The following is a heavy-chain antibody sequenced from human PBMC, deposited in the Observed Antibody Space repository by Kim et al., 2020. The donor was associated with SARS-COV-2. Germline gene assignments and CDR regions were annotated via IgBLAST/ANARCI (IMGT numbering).Heavy chain of an antibody. CDR2: IYHSGST. CDR1: GYSISSGYY. Sequence: SETLSLTCTVSGYSISSGYYWGWIRQPPGKGLEWIGSIYHSGSTYYNPSLKSRVTISVDTSKNQFSLKLSSVTAADTAVYYCARDSDDYASGGAFDIWG. CDR3: ARDSDDYASGGAFDI. J-gene: IGHJ3*02. D-gene: IGHD3-16*01. V-gene: IGHV4-38-2*02.